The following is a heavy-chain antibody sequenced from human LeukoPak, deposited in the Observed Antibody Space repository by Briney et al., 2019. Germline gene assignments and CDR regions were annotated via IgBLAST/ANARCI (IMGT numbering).Heavy chain of an antibody. CDR3: ARAMDV. J-gene: IGHJ6*02. CDR1: GFTFNRYG. Sequence: GRSLRLSCAASGFTFNRYGMQWVRQAPGKGPEWVANIKQDGSEKYYVDSVKGRFTISRDNAKNSLYLQMNSLRAEDTAVYYCARAMDVWGQGTTVTVSS. CDR2: IKQDGSEK. V-gene: IGHV3-7*01.